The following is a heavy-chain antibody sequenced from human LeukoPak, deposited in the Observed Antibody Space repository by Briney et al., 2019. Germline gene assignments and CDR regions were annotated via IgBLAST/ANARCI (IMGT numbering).Heavy chain of an antibody. V-gene: IGHV4-38-2*01. CDR3: AIRSRVLKFYLYGLDV. CDR2: IYHSGIT. Sequence: SETLSLTCSVSGYSIDSGYYWGWIRQPPGKGLEWLGSIYHSGITYYNPSLKSRLTISVGTSKNQFSLKLSSVTAADTAVYYCAIRSRVLKFYLYGLDVWGQGTTVTVSS. D-gene: IGHD2-15*01. CDR1: GYSIDSGYY. J-gene: IGHJ6*02.